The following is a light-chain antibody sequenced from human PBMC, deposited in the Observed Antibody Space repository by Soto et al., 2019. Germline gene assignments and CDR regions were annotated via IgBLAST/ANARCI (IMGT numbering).Light chain of an antibody. V-gene: IGKV1-27*01. CDR2: AAS. CDR3: QKCSGPPPFT. Sequence: DIPMTQSPSSLSASVGDRVTITCRASQGISNYLAWYQQKPGKVPKLLIYAASTLQSGVPSRFSGSGSGTDFTLTISSLQPEDAATYFCQKCSGPPPFTFGPGTTVDIK. CDR1: QGISNY. J-gene: IGKJ3*01.